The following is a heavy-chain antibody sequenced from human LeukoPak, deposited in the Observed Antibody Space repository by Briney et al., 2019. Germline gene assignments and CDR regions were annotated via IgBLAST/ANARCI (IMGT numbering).Heavy chain of an antibody. CDR1: GYSFTNYW. CDR2: IYPDDSDT. V-gene: IGHV5-51*01. CDR3: TRRVGSSWFDEDWYFDL. Sequence: GESLKISCKGSGYSFTNYWIGWVRQMPGKGLEWMGIIYPDDSDTRYSPSFEGQVTISVDESISTAYLQWSSLKASDTALYYCTRRVGSSWFDEDWYFDLWGRGTPVTVSS. J-gene: IGHJ2*01. D-gene: IGHD6-13*01.